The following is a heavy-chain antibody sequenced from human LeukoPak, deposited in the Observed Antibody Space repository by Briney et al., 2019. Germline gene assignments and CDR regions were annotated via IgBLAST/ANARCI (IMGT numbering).Heavy chain of an antibody. V-gene: IGHV3-66*01. J-gene: IGHJ4*02. D-gene: IGHD2-15*01. CDR2: IYSGGST. CDR3: ARGVVAATRASDY. CDR1: GFTFSTCD. Sequence: GGSLRLSCAASGFTFSTCDMNRVRQAPGKGLEWVSVIYSGGSTYYADSVKGRFTFSRDNSKNTLYLQMNSLRAEDTAVYYCARGVVAATRASDYWGQGTLVTVSS.